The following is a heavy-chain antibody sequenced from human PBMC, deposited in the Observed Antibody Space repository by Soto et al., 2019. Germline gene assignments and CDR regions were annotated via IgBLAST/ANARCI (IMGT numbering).Heavy chain of an antibody. Sequence: ASVKVSCKASGYTFTSYGISWVRQAPGQGLEWMGWISAYNGNTNYAQKLQGRVTMTTDTSTSTAYMELRSLRSDDTAVYYCATDLIFRIIAAAPHFDYWGQETLLTVSS. V-gene: IGHV1-18*01. CDR1: GYTFTSYG. J-gene: IGHJ4*02. CDR2: ISAYNGNT. CDR3: ATDLIFRIIAAAPHFDY. D-gene: IGHD6-13*01.